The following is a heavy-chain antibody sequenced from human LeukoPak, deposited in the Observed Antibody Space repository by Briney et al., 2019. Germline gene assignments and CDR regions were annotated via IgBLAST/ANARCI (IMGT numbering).Heavy chain of an antibody. CDR3: APGVYELDGDFDY. CDR1: GGSLSGYY. Sequence: SETLSLTCAVYGGSLSGYYWSWIRQPPGKGLEWIGEINHSGSTNYNPSLESRVTMSVDTSTNQFSLNLSSVTAADTAVYYCAPGVYELDGDFDYWGQGALVTVSS. CDR2: INHSGST. V-gene: IGHV4-34*01. J-gene: IGHJ4*02. D-gene: IGHD5/OR15-5a*01.